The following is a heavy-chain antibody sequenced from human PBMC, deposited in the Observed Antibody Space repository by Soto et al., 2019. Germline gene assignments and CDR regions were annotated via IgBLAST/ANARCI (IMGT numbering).Heavy chain of an antibody. CDR1: GGSISSYY. J-gene: IGHJ6*02. Sequence: SETLSLTCTVSGGSISSYYWSWIRQPPGKGLEWIGYIYYSGSTNYNPSLKSRVTISVDTSKNQFSLKLSSVTAADTAVYYCARANYGDYYYYYGMDVWGQGTTVTVSS. CDR3: ARANYGDYYYYYGMDV. CDR2: IYYSGST. V-gene: IGHV4-59*01. D-gene: IGHD4-17*01.